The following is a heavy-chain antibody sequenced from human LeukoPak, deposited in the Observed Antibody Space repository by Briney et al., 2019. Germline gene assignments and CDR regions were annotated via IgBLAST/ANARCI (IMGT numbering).Heavy chain of an antibody. D-gene: IGHD3-22*01. CDR1: GFTFSDYS. Sequence: GGSLRLSCVASGFTFSDYSMDWVRQSPGKGLEWVSVIYIGGSTDYADSVKGRFTISRDNSKNMVYLQMNSLRAEDTAVYYCARSSSAYYYEFDYWGQGTLVTVSS. J-gene: IGHJ4*02. CDR3: ARSSSAYYYEFDY. CDR2: IYIGGST. V-gene: IGHV3-53*01.